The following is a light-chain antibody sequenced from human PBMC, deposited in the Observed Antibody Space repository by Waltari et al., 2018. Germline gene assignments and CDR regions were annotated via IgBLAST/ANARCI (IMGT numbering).Light chain of an antibody. CDR1: SSDVGGYNY. CDR2: DVS. J-gene: IGLJ3*02. V-gene: IGLV2-14*01. Sequence: QSALTQPASVSGSPGQSITISCPGTSSDVGGYNYVPWYQQHPGKVPKLLLFDVSNRPSGVSNRFSGSKSGNTASLTISGLQAEDESDYYCCSFTSRSTWVFGGGTKLTVL. CDR3: CSFTSRSTWV.